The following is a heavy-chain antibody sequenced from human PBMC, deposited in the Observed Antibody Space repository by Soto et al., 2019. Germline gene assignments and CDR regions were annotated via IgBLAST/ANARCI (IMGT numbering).Heavy chain of an antibody. CDR3: ARDATYSSSWYTLDDY. CDR1: GYTFTSYG. V-gene: IGHV1-18*01. J-gene: IGHJ4*02. D-gene: IGHD6-13*01. Sequence: QVQLVQSGAEVKKPGASVKVSCKASGYTFTSYGISWVRQAPGQGLEWMGWISAYNGNTNYSQKLQGRVTMTTDTSTRTAYMGLGSLISDDTAVYYCARDATYSSSWYTLDDYWGQGTLVTVSS. CDR2: ISAYNGNT.